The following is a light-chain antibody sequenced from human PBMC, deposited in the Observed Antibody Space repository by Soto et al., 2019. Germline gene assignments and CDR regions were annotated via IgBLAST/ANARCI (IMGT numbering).Light chain of an antibody. V-gene: IGLV2-14*01. CDR1: NSDVGGYDY. CDR3: SSYTSSTTLGV. Sequence: QSALTQPASVSGSPGQSITISCTGTNSDVGGYDYVSWYQQHPCKAPKLMIYEVSHRPSGVSNRFSGSRSGNTASLTISGLQAEDEADYYCSSYTSSTTLGVFGGGTKVTVL. J-gene: IGLJ3*02. CDR2: EVS.